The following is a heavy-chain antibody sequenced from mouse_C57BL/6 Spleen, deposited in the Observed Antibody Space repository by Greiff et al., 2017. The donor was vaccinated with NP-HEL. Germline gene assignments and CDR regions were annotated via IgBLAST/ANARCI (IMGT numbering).Heavy chain of an antibody. J-gene: IGHJ1*03. CDR2: INYDGSST. CDR3: ASYSNYVGYFDV. Sequence: EVKLMESEGGLVQPGSSMKLSCTASGFTFSDYYMAWVRQVPEKGLEWVANINYDGSSTYYLDSLKSRFIISRDNAKNILYLQMSSLKSEDTATYYCASYSNYVGYFDVWGTGTTVTVSS. CDR1: GFTFSDYY. V-gene: IGHV5-16*01. D-gene: IGHD2-5*01.